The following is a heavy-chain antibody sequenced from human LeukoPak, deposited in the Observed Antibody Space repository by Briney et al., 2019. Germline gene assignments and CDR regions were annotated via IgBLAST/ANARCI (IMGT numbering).Heavy chain of an antibody. Sequence: GGSLRLACAASGLTFGNYAMSWVRQAPGKGLGWVSAISGSGGSTYQAGSVRGRFTISRDNSKNTLYLQMNSLRAEDTAVYYCAKGAGTSEYYFDYWGQGTLVTVSS. D-gene: IGHD1-7*01. V-gene: IGHV3-23*01. CDR1: GLTFGNYA. J-gene: IGHJ4*02. CDR2: ISGSGGST. CDR3: AKGAGTSEYYFDY.